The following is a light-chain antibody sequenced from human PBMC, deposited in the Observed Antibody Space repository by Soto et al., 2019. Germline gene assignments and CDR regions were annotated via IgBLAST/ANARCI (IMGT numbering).Light chain of an antibody. V-gene: IGKV3-20*01. CDR3: QHYVTSSIT. CDR2: GAS. Sequence: EIVLTQSQGTLSLSPGERATLSCRASQSVTSTSLAWYQQKPGQAPRLLMYGASSRATGTPDRISGGGSGTDFTLTISRLEPEDFAVYYCQHYVTSSITFGQGTRLEI. CDR1: QSVTSTS. J-gene: IGKJ5*01.